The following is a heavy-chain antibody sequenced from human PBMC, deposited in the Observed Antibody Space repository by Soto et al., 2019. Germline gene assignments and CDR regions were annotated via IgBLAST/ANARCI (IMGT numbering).Heavy chain of an antibody. CDR3: ASTGYSSGWYY. J-gene: IGHJ4*02. CDR2: ISYDGSNK. CDR1: GFTFSSYA. Sequence: GESLKISCAASGFTFSSYAMHWVRQAPGKGLEWVAVISYDGSNKYYADSVKGRFTISRDNSKNTLYLQMNSLRAEDTAVYYCASTGYSSGWYYWGQGTLVTVSS. D-gene: IGHD6-19*01. V-gene: IGHV3-30*04.